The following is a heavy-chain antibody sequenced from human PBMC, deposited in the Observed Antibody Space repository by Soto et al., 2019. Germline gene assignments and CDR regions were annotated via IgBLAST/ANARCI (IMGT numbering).Heavy chain of an antibody. CDR3: ARPIAVAAGDWFDP. CDR1: GFTFSSYS. CDR2: ISSSSNYI. V-gene: IGHV3-21*01. J-gene: IGHJ5*02. D-gene: IGHD6-19*01. Sequence: GGSLRLSCAASGFTFSSYSMNWVRQAPGEGLEWVSSISSSSNYIYYADSVKGRFTISRDNAKNSLYLQMNSLRAEDTAVYYCARPIAVAAGDWFDPWGQGTLVTVSS.